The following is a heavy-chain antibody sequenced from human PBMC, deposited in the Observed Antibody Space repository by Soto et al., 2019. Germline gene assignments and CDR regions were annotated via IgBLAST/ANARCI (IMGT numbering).Heavy chain of an antibody. CDR1: GYNFTNYW. V-gene: IGHV5-51*01. Sequence: PGEPLKISCTGSGYNFTNYWIAWVRQMPGKGLEWMGVIYAGDSDTRYSPSFQSQVTISVDKSITTAYLQWSSLKASDNAIYYCARLDFGLVIRPDHGMDVWGQGTTVTVSS. J-gene: IGHJ6*02. CDR3: ARLDFGLVIRPDHGMDV. D-gene: IGHD3-3*01. CDR2: IYAGDSDT.